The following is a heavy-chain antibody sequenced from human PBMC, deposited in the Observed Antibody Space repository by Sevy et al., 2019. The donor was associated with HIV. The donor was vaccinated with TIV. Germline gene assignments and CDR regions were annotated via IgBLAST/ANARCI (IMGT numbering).Heavy chain of an antibody. CDR1: GDTFTNNY. V-gene: IGHV1-46*01. CDR3: VRADPDQHFDS. Sequence: ASVKVSCKASGDTFTNNYIHWVRQAPGQGLEWMGMVDPSAGNTTYAQKFQGRVTMTRDMFTSILYMDLSSLRSEDTAVYYCVRADPDQHFDSWGQGTLVTVSS. J-gene: IGHJ4*02. CDR2: VDPSAGNT.